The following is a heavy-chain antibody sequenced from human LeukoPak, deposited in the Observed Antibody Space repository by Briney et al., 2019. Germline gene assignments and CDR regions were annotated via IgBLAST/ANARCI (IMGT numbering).Heavy chain of an antibody. V-gene: IGHV4-39*01. Sequence: NSSETLSLTCTVSGDSISSSTYYWGWIRQPPGKGLEWIGSIYNTGSTYYSPSLKSRVTISVDTSKNQFSLKLSSVTAADTAVYYCARHQTNNYGSGTPIDYWGQGTLVSVSS. CDR3: ARHQTNNYGSGTPIDY. CDR1: GDSISSSTYY. D-gene: IGHD3-10*01. J-gene: IGHJ4*02. CDR2: IYNTGST.